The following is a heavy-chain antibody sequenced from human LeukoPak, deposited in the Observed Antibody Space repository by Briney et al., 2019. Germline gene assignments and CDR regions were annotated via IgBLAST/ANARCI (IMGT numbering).Heavy chain of an antibody. J-gene: IGHJ4*02. CDR1: GFMFGDYG. CDR3: TRGGYGGGSFDY. D-gene: IGHD4-23*01. CDR2: VRVKGYGATT. Sequence: GRSLRLSCTASGFMFGDYGSSWVRQAPGKGLEWVGFVRVKGYGATTEYAVSVKGRFTISRDDSKSIAYLQMNSLKTDDTGVYYCTRGGYGGGSFDYWGQGTLVTVSS. V-gene: IGHV3-49*04.